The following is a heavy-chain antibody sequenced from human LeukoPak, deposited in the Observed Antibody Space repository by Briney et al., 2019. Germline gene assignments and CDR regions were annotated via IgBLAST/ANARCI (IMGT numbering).Heavy chain of an antibody. D-gene: IGHD6-13*01. CDR3: AKPHRSSSWYYFDY. V-gene: IGHV3-23*01. J-gene: IGHJ4*02. Sequence: GGSLRLSCAASGFAFSSYAMSWVRQAPGKGLEWVSAISGSGGSTYYADSVKGRFTISRDNSKNTLYLQMNSLRAEDTAVYYCAKPHRSSSWYYFDYWGQGTLVTVSS. CDR2: ISGSGGST. CDR1: GFAFSSYA.